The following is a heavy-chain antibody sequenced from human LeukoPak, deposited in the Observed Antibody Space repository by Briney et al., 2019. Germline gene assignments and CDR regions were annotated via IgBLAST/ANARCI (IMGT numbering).Heavy chain of an antibody. J-gene: IGHJ4*02. V-gene: IGHV3-48*04. CDR2: ISPSSSTI. CDR1: GFTFSDYS. CDR3: VRDVWDY. D-gene: IGHD5/OR15-5a*01. Sequence: GGSLRLSCAASGFTFSDYSMNWVRQAPGKGLQWVSYISPSSSTIYYADSVKGRFTISRDNAKNSLFLQMNSLRAEDTAVYYCVRDVWDYWGQGTLVTVSS.